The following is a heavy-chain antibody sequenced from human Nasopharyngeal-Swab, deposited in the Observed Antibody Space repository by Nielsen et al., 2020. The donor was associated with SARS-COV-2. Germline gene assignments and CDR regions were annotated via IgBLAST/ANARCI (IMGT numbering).Heavy chain of an antibody. D-gene: IGHD3-10*01. CDR1: GFTFSSYA. CDR2: VTGSGYGT. J-gene: IGHJ3*02. CDR3: ARKDVFAYGVDAFDI. V-gene: IGHV3-23*01. Sequence: GESLKISCAASGFTFSSYAMTWVRQAPGKGLEWVSVVTGSGYGTDYADSVKGRFTISRDNAKNTLYLQMNSLRAEDTAVYYCARKDVFAYGVDAFDIWDQGTMVTVSS.